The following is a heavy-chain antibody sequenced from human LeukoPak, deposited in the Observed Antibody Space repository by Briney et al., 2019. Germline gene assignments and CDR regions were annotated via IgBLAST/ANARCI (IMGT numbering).Heavy chain of an antibody. J-gene: IGHJ4*02. Sequence: GGSLRLSCAASGFIFSSYAMHWVRQDPGKGLEWVAFIRYDGSNKYYADSVKGRFSISRDNSKNTLFLQMNSLRAEDTAVYYCAKDSPIDYWGQGTLVTVSS. CDR2: IRYDGSNK. CDR3: AKDSPIDY. V-gene: IGHV3-30*02. CDR1: GFIFSSYA.